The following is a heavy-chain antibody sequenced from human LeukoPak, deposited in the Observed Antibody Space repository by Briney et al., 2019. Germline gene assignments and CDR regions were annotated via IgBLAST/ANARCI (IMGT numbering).Heavy chain of an antibody. CDR2: MNPINGNT. CDR3: VRDGEGVAISVNYWFDP. Sequence: ASVNVSCKASGFTFTSYDINWVRQATGQGLEWMGWMNPINGNTGYAQKFQGRVTMTRDTSISTAYMELRSLRSDDTAVYYCVRDGEGVAISVNYWFDPWGQGTLVTVSS. CDR1: GFTFTSYD. D-gene: IGHD3-10*01. J-gene: IGHJ5*02. V-gene: IGHV1-8*01.